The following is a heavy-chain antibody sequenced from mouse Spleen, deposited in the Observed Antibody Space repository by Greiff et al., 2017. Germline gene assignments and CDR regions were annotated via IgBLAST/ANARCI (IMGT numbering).Heavy chain of an antibody. J-gene: IGHJ2*01. CDR2: IYPGSGNT. D-gene: IGHD1-1*01. V-gene: IGHV1-76*01. CDR3: ARSTTVVARGVFDY. CDR1: GYTFTDYY. Sequence: QVQLKESGAELVRPGASVKLSCKASGYTFTDYYINWVKQRPGQGLEWIARIYPGSGNTYYNEKFKGKATLTAEKSSSTAYMQLSSLTSEDSAVYFCARSTTVVARGVFDYWGQGTTLTVSS.